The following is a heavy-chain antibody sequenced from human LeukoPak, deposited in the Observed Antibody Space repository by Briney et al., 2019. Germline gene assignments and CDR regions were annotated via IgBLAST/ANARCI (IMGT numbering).Heavy chain of an antibody. V-gene: IGHV3-23*01. CDR2: ISDSGGST. D-gene: IGHD3-16*01. CDR3: ARAYVKRYYFDY. CDR1: GFAFSGSA. Sequence: GGSLRLSCAASGFAFSGSAIHWVRQAPGKGLEWVSTISDSGGSTYYADSVKGRFTISRDNSKNTQYLEMNSLRAEDTALYYCARAYVKRYYFDYWGQGTLVTVSS. J-gene: IGHJ4*02.